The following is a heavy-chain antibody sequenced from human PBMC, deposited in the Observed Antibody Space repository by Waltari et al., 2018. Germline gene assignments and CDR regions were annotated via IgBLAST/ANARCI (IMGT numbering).Heavy chain of an antibody. CDR2: IYGNDDK. D-gene: IGHD3-9*01. J-gene: IGHJ4*02. CDR1: GFSLTPGSVA. CDR3: AHRYFSNFDY. Sequence: QITLKESGPTLMTPTQTLTLTCAFSGFSLTPGSVAVGWIRQPPGKAPEWLALIYGNDDKKYSPSLRSRLTITKDSSENQVVLTMTNVDPVDTATYYCAHRYFSNFDYWGQGTLVTVSS. V-gene: IGHV2-5*01.